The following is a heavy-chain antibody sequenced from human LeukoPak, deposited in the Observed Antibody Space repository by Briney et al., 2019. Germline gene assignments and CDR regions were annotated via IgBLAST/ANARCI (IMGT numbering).Heavy chain of an antibody. CDR2: INPNSGGT. Sequence: GASVKVSCKASGYTFTDYYMHWVRQAPGQGLEWMGWINPNSGGTNYAQKFQGRVTMTRDTSLSTAYMELSRLRTDDTAVYYCARLPSLLLWFGEAQAYFDYWGQGTLVTVSS. V-gene: IGHV1-2*02. CDR3: ARLPSLLLWFGEAQAYFDY. J-gene: IGHJ4*02. D-gene: IGHD3-10*01. CDR1: GYTFTDYY.